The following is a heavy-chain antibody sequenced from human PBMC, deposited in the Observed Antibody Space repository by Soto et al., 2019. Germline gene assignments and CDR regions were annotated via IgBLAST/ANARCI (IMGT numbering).Heavy chain of an antibody. J-gene: IGHJ4*02. Sequence: EVQLVESGGGLVQPGRSLRLSCAASGFTFDDYAMHWVRQAPGKGLEWVSGISWNSGSIRYADSVKGRFTISRDNAKNPRYLQMNSLRTEDTPLYYWAKGGQLLTEGGGYWGQGTLVTVSS. D-gene: IGHD2-2*01. CDR1: GFTFDDYA. CDR2: ISWNSGSI. CDR3: AKGGQLLTEGGGY. V-gene: IGHV3-9*01.